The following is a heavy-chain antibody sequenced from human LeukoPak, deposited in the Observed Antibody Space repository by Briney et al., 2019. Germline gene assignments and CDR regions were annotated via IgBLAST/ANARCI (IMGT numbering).Heavy chain of an antibody. V-gene: IGHV3-23*01. CDR2: ISGSGGST. CDR1: GFTFSSYA. Sequence: GSLRLSCAASGFTFSSYAMSWVRQAPGKGLEWVSAISGSGGSTYYADSVKGRFTISRDNSKNTLYLQMNSLRAEDTAVYYCAKDRKPGIAVPGYKYFDYWGQGTLVTVS. CDR3: AKDRKPGIAVPGYKYFDY. J-gene: IGHJ4*02. D-gene: IGHD6-19*01.